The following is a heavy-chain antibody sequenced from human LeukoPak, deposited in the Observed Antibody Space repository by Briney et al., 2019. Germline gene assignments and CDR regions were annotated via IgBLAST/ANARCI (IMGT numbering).Heavy chain of an antibody. V-gene: IGHV3-7*03. D-gene: IGHD4-23*01. CDR2: MNQHGGAQ. Sequence: GGSLRLSCAASGFSFSSNWMSWVRQAPGKGLEWVATMNQHGGAQYYMDSVKGRFTISRDNSKNTVYLQMNSLRAEDTAIYYCAKRWSYIDYWGQGALVTVSS. CDR3: AKRWSYIDY. CDR1: GFSFSSNW. J-gene: IGHJ4*02.